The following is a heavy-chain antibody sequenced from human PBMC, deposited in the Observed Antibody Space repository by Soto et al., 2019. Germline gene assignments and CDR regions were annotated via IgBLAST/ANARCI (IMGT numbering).Heavy chain of an antibody. CDR1: GFTFSNYR. CDR2: VSDDGSTT. CDR3: ARDGGGLAH. D-gene: IGHD3-16*01. V-gene: IGHV3-74*01. Sequence: EVQLVESGGGLVQPGESLRLSCAASGFTFSNYRMHWVRQGPGKGLVWVAFVSDDGSTTRYADSVKGRFTISRDNAKNTVFLEMNSRTVEDTAIYDCARDGGGLAHWGQGALVSVSS. J-gene: IGHJ1*01.